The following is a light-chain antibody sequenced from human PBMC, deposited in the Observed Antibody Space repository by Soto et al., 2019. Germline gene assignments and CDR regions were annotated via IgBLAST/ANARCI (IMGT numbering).Light chain of an antibody. Sequence: QSVLTQPPSASGTPGQRVTLSCSGGTSNIGSNTVNWYQQLPGTAPKLLIYSNDQRPSGVPDRFSGSKSGPSASLAISGLQSEDEADYYCAAWDDSLTGWVFGGGTKLTVL. J-gene: IGLJ3*02. V-gene: IGLV1-44*01. CDR3: AAWDDSLTGWV. CDR2: SND. CDR1: TSNIGSNT.